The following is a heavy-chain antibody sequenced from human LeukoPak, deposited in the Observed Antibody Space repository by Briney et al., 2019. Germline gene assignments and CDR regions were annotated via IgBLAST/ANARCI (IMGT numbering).Heavy chain of an antibody. D-gene: IGHD1-26*01. J-gene: IGHJ4*02. Sequence: GGSLRLSCAASGFTFSSYSMTWVRQAPGKGLEWVSSISSSSSYIYYADSVKGRFTISRDNAKNSLYLQMNSPRAEDAAVYYCARAGAKGVYYFDYWGQGTLVTVSS. CDR1: GFTFSSYS. CDR3: ARAGAKGVYYFDY. CDR2: ISSSSSYI. V-gene: IGHV3-21*01.